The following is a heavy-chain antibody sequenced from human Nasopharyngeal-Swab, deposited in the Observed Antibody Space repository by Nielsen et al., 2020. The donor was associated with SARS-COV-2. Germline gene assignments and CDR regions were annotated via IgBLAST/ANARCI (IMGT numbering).Heavy chain of an antibody. Sequence: GGSLRLSCVVSGFPLKNYNMIWVRQAPGKGLEWLSYISVSSLTTYYADSVKGRFTISRDNAKNTLYLQINSLRVEDTAVYYCARWRGSTTWYFDYWGQGTLVTVSS. D-gene: IGHD2-2*01. J-gene: IGHJ4*02. CDR3: ARWRGSTTWYFDY. CDR2: ISVSSLTT. CDR1: GFPLKNYN. V-gene: IGHV3-48*04.